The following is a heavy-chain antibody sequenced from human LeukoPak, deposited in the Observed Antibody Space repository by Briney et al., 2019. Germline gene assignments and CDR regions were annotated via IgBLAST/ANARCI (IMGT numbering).Heavy chain of an antibody. CDR3: ARFAVTTAGDY. Sequence: GGSLRLSCAASGFTFSSYWMHGVRQAPGKGLVGVSRITGDGSGANYADSVKGRFTISRDNDKNTLYLQMNSLRAEDTAVYYCARFAVTTAGDYWGQGTLVTVSS. V-gene: IGHV3-74*01. D-gene: IGHD1-1*01. J-gene: IGHJ4*02. CDR1: GFTFSSYW. CDR2: ITGDGSGA.